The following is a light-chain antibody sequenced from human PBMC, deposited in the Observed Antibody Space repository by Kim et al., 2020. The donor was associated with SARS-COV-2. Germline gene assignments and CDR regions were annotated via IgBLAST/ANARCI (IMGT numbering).Light chain of an antibody. CDR3: QHYINYPVT. CDR2: RAS. Sequence: ASVGDRVTITCRASQSVSDLLAWYQLKPGKAPKLLIYRASSLESGVPSRFSGSASGTEFTLTISSLQPDDFATYYCQHYINYPVTFGQGTKVDIK. V-gene: IGKV1-5*03. CDR1: QSVSDL. J-gene: IGKJ1*01.